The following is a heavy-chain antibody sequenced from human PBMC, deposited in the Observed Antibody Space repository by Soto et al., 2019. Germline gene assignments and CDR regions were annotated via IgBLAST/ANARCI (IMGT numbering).Heavy chain of an antibody. CDR2: IIPIFGTA. Sequence: QVQLVQSGAEVKKPGSSVKVSCKASGGTFSSYAISWVRQAPGQGLEWMGGIIPIFGTANYAQKFQGRVTITADESTSTAYMELSSLRSEDTAVYYGARVTLGRDFWSGYLYWGQGTLVTVSS. D-gene: IGHD3-3*01. J-gene: IGHJ4*02. CDR1: GGTFSSYA. CDR3: ARVTLGRDFWSGYLY. V-gene: IGHV1-69*01.